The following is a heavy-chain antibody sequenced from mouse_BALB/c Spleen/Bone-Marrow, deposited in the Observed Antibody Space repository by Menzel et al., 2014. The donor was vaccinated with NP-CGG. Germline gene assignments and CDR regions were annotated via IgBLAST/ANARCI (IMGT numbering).Heavy chain of an antibody. CDR1: GYSFTGYY. CDR2: ISCYNGAT. Sequence: LVKTGASVKISCKASGYSFTGYYMHWVKPSHGKSLEWIGYISCYNGATSYNQKFKGKATFTVDTSSSTAYMQFNSLTSEDFAVHYCARGDYGDWYFDVRGAGTTVTVSS. D-gene: IGHD2-4*01. CDR3: ARGDYGDWYFDV. V-gene: IGHV1S34*01. J-gene: IGHJ1*01.